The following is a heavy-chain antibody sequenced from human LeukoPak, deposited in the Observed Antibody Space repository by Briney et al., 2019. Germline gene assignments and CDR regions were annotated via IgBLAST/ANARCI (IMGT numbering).Heavy chain of an antibody. J-gene: IGHJ4*02. CDR3: ARAYSGSHGYFDY. V-gene: IGHV1-69*13. D-gene: IGHD1-26*01. CDR2: IIPIFGTA. Sequence: ASVKVSCKASGGTFSSYAIGWVRRAPGQGLEWMGGIIPIFGTANYAQKFQGRVTITADESTSTAYMELSSLRSEDTAVYYCARAYSGSHGYFDYWGQGTLVTVSS. CDR1: GGTFSSYA.